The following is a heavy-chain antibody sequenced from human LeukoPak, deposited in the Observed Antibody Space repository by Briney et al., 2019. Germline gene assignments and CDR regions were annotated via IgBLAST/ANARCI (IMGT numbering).Heavy chain of an antibody. V-gene: IGHV3-23*01. D-gene: IGHD6-19*01. J-gene: IGHJ4*02. CDR2: ISKSGDST. CDR3: AKLSGWTGWFFDY. CDR1: GFTFSSYA. Sequence: GGSLRLSCAASGFTFSSYAISWVRQAPGKGPEWVSAISKSGDSTYYADSVKGRFTISRDNSKNTIYLQMNSLRVEDTAVYYCAKLSGWTGWFFDYWGKGTVVTVSS.